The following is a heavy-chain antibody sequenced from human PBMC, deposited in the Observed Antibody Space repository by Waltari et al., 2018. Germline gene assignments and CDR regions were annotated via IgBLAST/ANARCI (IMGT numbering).Heavy chain of an antibody. CDR1: GYTPTALP. Sequence: QVQLVQSGAEVKKPGASVKVSCRVSGYTPTALPMHWVRQAPGQGLEWMGGFDPEDGETIYAQNCQGRVTMSEDTSTDTAYMELSSLRSEDTAVYYCATRIAYYYDSSGYYFNYWGQGSLVTVSS. D-gene: IGHD3-22*01. V-gene: IGHV1-24*01. CDR3: ATRIAYYYDSSGYYFNY. J-gene: IGHJ4*02. CDR2: FDPEDGET.